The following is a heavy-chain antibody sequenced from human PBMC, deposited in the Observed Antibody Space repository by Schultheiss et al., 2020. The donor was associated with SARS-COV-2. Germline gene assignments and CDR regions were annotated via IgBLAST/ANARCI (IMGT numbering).Heavy chain of an antibody. CDR2: TRNKANSYTT. Sequence: LSLTCTVSGGSISSYYWSWIRQAPGKGLEWVGRTRNKANSYTTEYAASVKGRFTISRDDSKNSLYLQMNSLKTEDTAVYYCARGEDSSGWYDYYYYYGMDVWGQGTTVTVSS. J-gene: IGHJ6*02. V-gene: IGHV3-72*01. CDR3: ARGEDSSGWYDYYYYYGMDV. CDR1: GGSISSYY. D-gene: IGHD6-19*01.